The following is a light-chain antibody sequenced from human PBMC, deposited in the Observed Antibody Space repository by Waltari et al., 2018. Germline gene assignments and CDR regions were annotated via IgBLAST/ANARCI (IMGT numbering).Light chain of an antibody. CDR1: SSDVGHYNL. J-gene: IGLJ2*01. CDR2: GVT. CDR3: CSYASGSTFV. V-gene: IGLV2-23*02. Sequence: QSALTQPASVSGSPGQSITISCAGTSSDVGHYNLVSWYQQHAGEAPKLMIYGVTKRPSGVSNRFSGSKSGNTASLTISGLQAEDEADYYCCSYASGSTFVFGGGTKLTVL.